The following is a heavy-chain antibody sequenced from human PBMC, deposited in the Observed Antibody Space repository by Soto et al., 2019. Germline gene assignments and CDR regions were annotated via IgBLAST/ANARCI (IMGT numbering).Heavy chain of an antibody. CDR2: IYYSGST. D-gene: IGHD3-3*01. J-gene: IGHJ4*02. CDR1: GGSISSSSYY. V-gene: IGHV4-39*01. CDR3: ARLRGRFLEWLLSYYFDY. Sequence: SETLSLTCTVSGGSISSSSYYWGWIRQPPGKGLEWIGSIYYSGSTYYNPSLKSRVTISVDTSKNQFSLKLSSVTAADTAVYYCARLRGRFLEWLLSYYFDYWGQGTPVTVSS.